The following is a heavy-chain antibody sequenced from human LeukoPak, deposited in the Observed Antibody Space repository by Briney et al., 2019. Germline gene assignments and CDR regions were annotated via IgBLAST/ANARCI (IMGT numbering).Heavy chain of an antibody. D-gene: IGHD3-16*01. CDR1: GGSITSYY. CDR2: IYYSGNT. J-gene: IGHJ4*02. CDR3: AKMSWGSDFDY. V-gene: IGHV4-59*01. Sequence: SETLSLTCTVSGGSITSYYWSRIRQPPGKGLEWIGYIYYSGNTNYNPSLKSRVTISVDTSKNQFSLQLSSVTAADTAVYYCAKMSWGSDFDYWGQGTLVTVSS.